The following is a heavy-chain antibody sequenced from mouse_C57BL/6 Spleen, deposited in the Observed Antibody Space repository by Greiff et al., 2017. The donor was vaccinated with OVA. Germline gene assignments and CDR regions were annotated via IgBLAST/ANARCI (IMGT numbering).Heavy chain of an antibody. V-gene: IGHV1-80*01. CDR3: ARGTTVVARADY. CDR1: GYAFSSYW. J-gene: IGHJ2*01. Sequence: VQLVESGAELVKPGASVKISCKASGYAFSSYWMNWVKQRPGKGLEWIGQIYPGDGDTNYNGKFKGKATLTADKSSSTAYMQLSSLTSEDSAVYFCARGTTVVARADYWGQGTTLTVSS. CDR2: IYPGDGDT. D-gene: IGHD1-1*01.